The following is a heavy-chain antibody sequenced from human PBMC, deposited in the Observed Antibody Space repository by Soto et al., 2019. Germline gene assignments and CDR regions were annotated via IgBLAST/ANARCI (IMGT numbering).Heavy chain of an antibody. J-gene: IGHJ3*02. CDR1: GYTFTSYS. CDR3: GRVRTRDYWSGYSQLDI. Sequence: QVLLVQSGAEVRKPGASVKVSCKTSGYTFTSYSMHWVRQAPGQGLEWVGLINPSGGSTNYAQKFQGTVTVTRDTSTSTVYIDLSRLRAEDTAVYYCGRVRTRDYWSGYSQLDIWGQGTMVTVSS. D-gene: IGHD3-3*01. CDR2: INPSGGST. V-gene: IGHV1-46*01.